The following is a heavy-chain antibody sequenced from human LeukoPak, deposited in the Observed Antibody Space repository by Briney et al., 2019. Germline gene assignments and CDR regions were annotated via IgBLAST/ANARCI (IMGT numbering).Heavy chain of an antibody. CDR2: ISYDGSSK. V-gene: IGHV3-30*03. Sequence: PGGSLRLSCAASGFTFSDYGMHWVRQAPGKGLEWVTIISYDGSSKYYADSVKGRFTISRDNSKNTLYLQMNSLRAEDTAVYYCARGWKLPIDWGQGTLVTVSS. CDR3: ARGWKLPID. CDR1: GFTFSDYG. D-gene: IGHD4-23*01. J-gene: IGHJ4*02.